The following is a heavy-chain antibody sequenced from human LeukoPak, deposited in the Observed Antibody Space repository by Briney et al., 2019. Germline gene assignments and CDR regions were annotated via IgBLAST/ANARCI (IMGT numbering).Heavy chain of an antibody. V-gene: IGHV3-21*01. CDR3: ARGMTTVTTRFDP. CDR1: VFTSSSYS. Sequence: GGSLRLSCAASVFTSSSYSMNWGRQAPGKGLEWVSSISSSSSYIYYADSVKGGFTISRDNAKNSLYLQMNSLRAEDTAVYYCARGMTTVTTRFDPWGQGTLVTVSS. D-gene: IGHD4-17*01. J-gene: IGHJ5*02. CDR2: ISSSSSYI.